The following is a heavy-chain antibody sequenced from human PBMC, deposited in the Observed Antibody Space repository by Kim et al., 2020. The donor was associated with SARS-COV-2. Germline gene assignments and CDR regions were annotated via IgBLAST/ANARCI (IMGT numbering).Heavy chain of an antibody. V-gene: IGHV3-11*05. CDR2: IWCYGTNT. Sequence: GGSLRLSCAASGFTFSNYYMSWVRQAPGKGLEWVAHIWCYGTNTMYADSVKGRFTISRDNAKHTLYLQMNSLRGEDTAVYFCARDWQWSSCSWDFDYWG. J-gene: IGHJ4*01. CDR3: ARDWQWSSCSWDFDY. CDR1: GFTFSNYY. D-gene: IGHD6-19*01.